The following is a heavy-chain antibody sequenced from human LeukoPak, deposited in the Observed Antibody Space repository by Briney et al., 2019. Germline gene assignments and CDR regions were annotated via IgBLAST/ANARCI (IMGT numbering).Heavy chain of an antibody. D-gene: IGHD2-2*01. CDR2: MYYSGGT. Sequence: SETLSLTCTVSGGSISNYYWSWIRQPPGKGLEWIGSMYYSGGTYYNPSLKSRVTISIETSKNQFSLKLNSVTAADTAVYYCARLVRYCSTDTCYPFDYWGQGTLVTVSS. CDR1: GGSISNYY. V-gene: IGHV4-39*01. J-gene: IGHJ4*02. CDR3: ARLVRYCSTDTCYPFDY.